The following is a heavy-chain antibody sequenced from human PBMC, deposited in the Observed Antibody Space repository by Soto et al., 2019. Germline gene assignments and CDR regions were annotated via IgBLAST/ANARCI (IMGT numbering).Heavy chain of an antibody. CDR3: ARADCSSTSCYTAPFDY. V-gene: IGHV1-18*01. CDR1: GGTFSSYG. Sequence: GASVKVSCKASGGTFSSYGIRWVRQAPGHGLEWMGWISAYNGNTNYAQKLQGRVTMTTDTSTSTAYMELRSLRSDDTAVYYCARADCSSTSCYTAPFDYWGQGTLVTVSS. CDR2: ISAYNGNT. D-gene: IGHD2-2*02. J-gene: IGHJ4*02.